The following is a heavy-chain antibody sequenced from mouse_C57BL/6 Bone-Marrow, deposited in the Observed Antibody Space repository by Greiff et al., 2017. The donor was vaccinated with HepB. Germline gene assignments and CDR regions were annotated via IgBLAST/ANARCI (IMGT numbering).Heavy chain of an antibody. CDR1: GFTFSDAW. D-gene: IGHD2-1*01. J-gene: IGHJ4*01. V-gene: IGHV6-6*01. CDR2: IRNKANNHAT. CDR3: TRDHYGNPYYYAMDY. Sequence: EVNVVESGGGLVQPGGSMKLSCAASGFTFSDAWMDWVRQSPEKGLEWVAEIRNKANNHATYYAESVKGRFTISRDDSKSSVYLQMNSLRAEDTGIYYCTRDHYGNPYYYAMDYWGQGTSVTVSS.